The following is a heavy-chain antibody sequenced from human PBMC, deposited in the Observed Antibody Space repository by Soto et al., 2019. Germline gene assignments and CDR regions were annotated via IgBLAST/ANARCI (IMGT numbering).Heavy chain of an antibody. CDR1: GGFVSSGNYY. D-gene: IGHD1-7*01. CDR3: ARVERGTATTVVDAFDI. V-gene: IGHV4-34*01. CDR2: MSHSGGT. J-gene: IGHJ3*02. Sequence: QVQLQQWGAGLLKPSETLSLTCAVYGGFVSSGNYYWSWIRQPPGKGLEWIGDMSHSGGTHFNPSLKSRVTMSVDTSKNQFSLKMSSVTAADTALYYCARVERGTATTVVDAFDIWGPGTMVTVSS.